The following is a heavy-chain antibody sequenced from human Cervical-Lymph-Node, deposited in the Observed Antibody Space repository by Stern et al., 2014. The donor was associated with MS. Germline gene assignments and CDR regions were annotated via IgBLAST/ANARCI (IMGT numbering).Heavy chain of an antibody. CDR2: IYPGDSDT. J-gene: IGHJ5*02. V-gene: IGHV5-51*01. CDR3: ARRYYDILTGYRFDP. CDR1: GYSFTSYW. D-gene: IGHD3-9*01. Sequence: EVQLVQSGAEVKKPGESLKISCKGSGYSFTSYWIGWVRQMPGKGLERMGSIYPGDSDTRYSPSFQGQVTISADKSISTAYLQWSSLKASDTAMYYCARRYYDILTGYRFDPWGQGTLVTVSS.